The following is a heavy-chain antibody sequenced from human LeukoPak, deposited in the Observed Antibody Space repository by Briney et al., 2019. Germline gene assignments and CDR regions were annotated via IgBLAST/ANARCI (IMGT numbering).Heavy chain of an antibody. V-gene: IGHV3-30*02. D-gene: IGHD3-3*01. CDR3: ARLSSYYSSYYFDY. Sequence: GGSLRLSCAASGFTFNICGMNWVRQAPGKGLEWVAFIRFDGSLEYYADSVQGRFTISRDNSKNTLYLQMNSLRSEDTAVYYCARLSSYYSSYYFDYWGRGTLVTVSS. J-gene: IGHJ4*02. CDR1: GFTFNICG. CDR2: IRFDGSLE.